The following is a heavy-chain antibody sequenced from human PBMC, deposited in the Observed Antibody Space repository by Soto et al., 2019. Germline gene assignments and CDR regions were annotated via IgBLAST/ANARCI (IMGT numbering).Heavy chain of an antibody. D-gene: IGHD2-2*01. CDR2: IFHEGNI. V-gene: IGHV4-4*02. Sequence: PSETLSLTCAVSGGSIASSDWWNWVRQTPEKGLEWIGEIFHEGNIIYNPSLKSRVTISVDKSKNQLSLELTSVTAADTAVYFCARDRAAAIGYYYYYGMDVWGQGTTVTVSS. CDR1: GGSIASSDW. J-gene: IGHJ6*02. CDR3: ARDRAAAIGYYYYYGMDV.